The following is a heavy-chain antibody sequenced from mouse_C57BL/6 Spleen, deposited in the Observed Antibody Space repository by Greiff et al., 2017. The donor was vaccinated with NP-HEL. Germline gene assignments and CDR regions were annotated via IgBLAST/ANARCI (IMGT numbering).Heavy chain of an antibody. CDR3: ARHFCYGNFPYFDY. CDR1: GFTFSSYT. D-gene: IGHD2-1*01. V-gene: IGHV5-9*01. Sequence: EVQRVESGGGLVKPGGSLKLSCAASGFTFSSYTMTWVRQTPEKRLEWVATISGGGGNNYYPDSVKGRFTLSRDNSKNTLYMQMSSLSSEDTALYYCARHFCYGNFPYFDYWGQGTTLTVSS. CDR2: ISGGGGNN. J-gene: IGHJ2*01.